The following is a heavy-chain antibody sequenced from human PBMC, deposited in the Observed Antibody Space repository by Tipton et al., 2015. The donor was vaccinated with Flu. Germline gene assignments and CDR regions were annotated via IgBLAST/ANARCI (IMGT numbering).Heavy chain of an antibody. CDR3: TRGITLVGAKYFFDY. D-gene: IGHD1-26*01. CDR2: VRSRAYSGTT. V-gene: IGHV3-49*04. CDR1: GFTFEDYA. J-gene: IGHJ4*02. Sequence: SLRLSCTASGFTFEDYAVSWVRQAPGKGLECVGFVRSRAYSGTTEYAASVKGRFTISRDNSRNIAYLQMNSLKTEDTAVYYCTRGITLVGAKYFFDYWGQGTLVTVSS.